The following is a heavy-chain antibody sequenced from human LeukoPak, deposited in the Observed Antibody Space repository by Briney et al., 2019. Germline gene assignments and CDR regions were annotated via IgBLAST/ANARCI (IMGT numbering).Heavy chain of an antibody. J-gene: IGHJ4*01. V-gene: IGHV4-61*02. D-gene: IGHD4-11*01. Sequence: SETLSLTCTVSGGSIGFGSYYWSWIRQPAGKGLEWIGRIYTTGSTNYNPSLKSRVTISVDTSKNQFSLRLTSVTAADTAVYYCARDDYSNYRGRGSAFEFRGHGTPVTVSS. CDR3: ARDDYSNYRGRGSAFEF. CDR2: IYTTGST. CDR1: GGSIGFGSYY.